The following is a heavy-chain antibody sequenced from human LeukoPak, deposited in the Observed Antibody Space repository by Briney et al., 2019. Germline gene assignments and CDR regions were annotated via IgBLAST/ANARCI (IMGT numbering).Heavy chain of an antibody. V-gene: IGHV3-66*01. CDR2: IFSHGET. D-gene: IGHD3-3*02. CDR3: ARDPPAVSISTYA. Sequence: GGSLRLSCAASGFTVGNNYMNWVRQAPGKGLEWVSLIFSHGETSYADSVKGRFTISRDNSKNTLYLQMNGLRVGDTAVYYCARDPPAVSISTYAWGQGTLVTVSS. J-gene: IGHJ4*02. CDR1: GFTVGNNY.